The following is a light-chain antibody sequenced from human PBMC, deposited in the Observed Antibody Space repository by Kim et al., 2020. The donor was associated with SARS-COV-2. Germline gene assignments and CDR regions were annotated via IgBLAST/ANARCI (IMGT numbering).Light chain of an antibody. Sequence: DIQMTQSPSSLSASVGDRVTITCRASQCIGKYLNWYQQKPGKAPKVLIYAASSLQSGVPSRFSGSGYGTDFTLTISSLQPEDFATYYCQQSSTTLTFGGGTKLEI. J-gene: IGKJ4*01. CDR2: AAS. CDR3: QQSSTTLT. CDR1: QCIGKY. V-gene: IGKV1-39*01.